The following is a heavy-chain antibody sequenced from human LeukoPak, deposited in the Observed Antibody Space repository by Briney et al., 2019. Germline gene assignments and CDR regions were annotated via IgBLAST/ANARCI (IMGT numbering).Heavy chain of an antibody. Sequence: GGSLRLSCAASGNYWMHWVRQAPGKGLVWVSHINSDGSWTSYADSVEGRFTISRDNAKNSLYLQMNSLRAEDTAVYYCARDRYRLITMIAYKGLLDYWGQGTLVTVSS. D-gene: IGHD3-22*01. CDR2: INSDGSWT. J-gene: IGHJ4*02. CDR1: GNYW. CDR3: ARDRYRLITMIAYKGLLDY. V-gene: IGHV3-74*01.